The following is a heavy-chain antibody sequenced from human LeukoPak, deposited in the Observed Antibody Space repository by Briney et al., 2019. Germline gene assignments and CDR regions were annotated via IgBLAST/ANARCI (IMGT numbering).Heavy chain of an antibody. CDR1: GGSINSGEHF. V-gene: IGHV4-30-4*01. J-gene: IGHJ4*02. CDR2: TYHTGST. Sequence: SQTLSLTCTVSGGSINSGEHFWSWIRQPPGKGLEWIGYTYHTGSTFYNPSLRSRVTISVETSKNLFSLKLESVTAADTAVYYCAREGPLYGTSSFDYWGQGALVTVSS. CDR3: AREGPLYGTSSFDY. D-gene: IGHD6-13*01.